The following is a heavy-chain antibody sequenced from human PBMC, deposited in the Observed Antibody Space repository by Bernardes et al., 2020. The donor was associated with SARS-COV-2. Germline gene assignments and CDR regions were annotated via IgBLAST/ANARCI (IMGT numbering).Heavy chain of an antibody. J-gene: IGHJ4*02. Sequence: SVKVSCKASGVTFSNYAITWVRQAPGQGLEWMGRFLPIYDLPNYARRFQGRLTFSADKSTNTAYMELNSLRSDDTAVYYCAGGSPLAGNVPTDSWGQGTLVTISS. CDR2: FLPIYDLP. CDR3: AGGSPLAGNVPTDS. V-gene: IGHV1-69*04. D-gene: IGHD6-19*01. CDR1: GVTFSNYA.